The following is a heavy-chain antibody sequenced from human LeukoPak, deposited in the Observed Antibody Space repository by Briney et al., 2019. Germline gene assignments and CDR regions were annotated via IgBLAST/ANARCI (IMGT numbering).Heavy chain of an antibody. J-gene: IGHJ4*02. CDR2: IKPNNGDT. Sequence: GASVKVPCKTSGYTFTGYYLHWVRQAPGQGLEWMGWIKPNNGDTNYAQKFQGRVTMTRDTSISTGYMELSRLRSDDTAVYYCARTTPFDYWGQGTLVTVSS. CDR1: GYTFTGYY. D-gene: IGHD1-1*01. V-gene: IGHV1-2*02. CDR3: ARTTPFDY.